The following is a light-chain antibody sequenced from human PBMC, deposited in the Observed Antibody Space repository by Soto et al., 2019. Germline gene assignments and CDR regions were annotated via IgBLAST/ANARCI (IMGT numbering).Light chain of an antibody. CDR1: QSVRSTY. CDR2: GVS. Sequence: EIVMTQSPVTLSVSPGERATLSCRASQSVRSTYLAWYQQKPGQAPRLLIFGVSNRAAGIPARFSGSGSGTEFTLTISSLQSEDFAVYDCQQYGDWPLTFGGGTKVEIK. V-gene: IGKV3-15*01. J-gene: IGKJ4*01. CDR3: QQYGDWPLT.